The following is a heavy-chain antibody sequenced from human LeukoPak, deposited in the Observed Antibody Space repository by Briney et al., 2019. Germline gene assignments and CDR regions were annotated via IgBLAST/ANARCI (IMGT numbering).Heavy chain of an antibody. CDR3: ARIRDYYDSSGYSYGYYGMDV. CDR2: ISSSGNYI. D-gene: IGHD3-22*01. Sequence: GGSLRLSCAASGFIFSSYWLHWVRQAPGKGLEWVSSISSSGNYIYYADSVKGRFTISRDNAKNSLYLQMNSLRAEDTAVYYCARIRDYYDSSGYSYGYYGMDVWGQGTTVTVSS. V-gene: IGHV3-21*01. J-gene: IGHJ6*02. CDR1: GFIFSSYW.